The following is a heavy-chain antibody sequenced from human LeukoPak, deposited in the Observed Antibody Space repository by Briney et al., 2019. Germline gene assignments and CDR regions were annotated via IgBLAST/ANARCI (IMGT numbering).Heavy chain of an antibody. CDR2: INGGSGNT. J-gene: IGHJ4*02. V-gene: IGHV1-3*01. CDR3: ANPRYDSSGYYYVD. CDR1: GYTFTDYT. Sequence: ASAKVSCKASGYTFTDYTMHWLRQAPGQRLDWMGWINGGSGNTKYSPEFQGRVTITRDTSASTAYMELSSLRSEDTAVYYCANPRYDSSGYYYVDWGQGTLVTVSS. D-gene: IGHD3-22*01.